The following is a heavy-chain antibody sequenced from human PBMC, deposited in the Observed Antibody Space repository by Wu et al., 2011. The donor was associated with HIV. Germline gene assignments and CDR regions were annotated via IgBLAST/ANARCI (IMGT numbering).Heavy chain of an antibody. J-gene: IGHJ1*01. V-gene: IGHV1-69*01. CDR2: IIPIFGTA. Sequence: QVQLVQSGAEVKKPGSSVKVSCKASGGTFSSYAISWVRQAPGQGLEWMGGIIPIFGTANYAQKFQGRVTITTDESTSTAYMELSSLRSGDTAVYYCARDKSPGIAVAGIFQHWGQGTLVTVSS. CDR3: ARDKSPGIAVAGIFQH. D-gene: IGHD6-19*01. CDR1: GGTFSSYA.